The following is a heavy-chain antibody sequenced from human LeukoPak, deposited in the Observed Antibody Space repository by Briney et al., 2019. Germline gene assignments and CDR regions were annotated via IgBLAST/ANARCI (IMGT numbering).Heavy chain of an antibody. Sequence: GGSLRLSCAASGFTFSSYGMHWVRQAPGKGLEWVAFIRYDGSNKYYADSVKGRFTISRDNSKNTLYLQMNSLRAEDTAVYYCARGSGYYFRRIRNYMGYYFDYWGQGTLVTVSS. CDR3: ARGSGYYFRRIRNYMGYYFDY. V-gene: IGHV3-30*02. J-gene: IGHJ4*02. D-gene: IGHD3-22*01. CDR1: GFTFSSYG. CDR2: IRYDGSNK.